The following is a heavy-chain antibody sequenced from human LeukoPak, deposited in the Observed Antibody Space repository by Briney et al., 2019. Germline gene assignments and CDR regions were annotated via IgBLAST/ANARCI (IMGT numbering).Heavy chain of an antibody. D-gene: IGHD6-13*01. V-gene: IGHV4-61*02. J-gene: IGHJ3*02. CDR3: ARRGAATGSPFDI. Sequence: SGTLSLTCTVSGGSISSGSYYWSWVRQPAGKGLEWIGRIYTSESTNYNPSLKSRVTISVDTSKNQFSLKLSSLTAADTAVYFCARRGAATGSPFDIWGQGTMVTVSS. CDR1: GGSISSGSYY. CDR2: IYTSEST.